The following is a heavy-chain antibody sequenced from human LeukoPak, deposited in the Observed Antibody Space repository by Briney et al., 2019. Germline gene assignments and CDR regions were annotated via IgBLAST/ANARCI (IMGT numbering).Heavy chain of an antibody. CDR1: GYTFTSYY. Sequence: ASVKVSCKASGYTFTSYYMHWVRQAPGQGLEWMGIINPSGGSTSYAQKFQGRVTMTRDTSTSTVYMELSSLRSEDTAVYYCARDWYDISNPESYFDFWGQGALVTVSS. CDR3: ARDWYDISNPESYFDF. D-gene: IGHD3-9*01. V-gene: IGHV1-46*01. CDR2: INPSGGST. J-gene: IGHJ4*02.